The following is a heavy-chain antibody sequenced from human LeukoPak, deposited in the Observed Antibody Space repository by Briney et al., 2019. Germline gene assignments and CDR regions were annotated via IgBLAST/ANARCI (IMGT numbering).Heavy chain of an antibody. CDR2: INPNSGGT. V-gene: IGHV1-2*02. CDR1: GYTFTSYY. J-gene: IGHJ5*02. Sequence: ASVKVSCKASGYTFTSYYMHWVRQAPGQGLEWMGWINPNSGGTNYAQKFQGRVTMTRDTSISTAYMELSRLRSDDTAVYYCARDRIVVGATTYWFDPWGQGTLVTVSS. CDR3: ARDRIVVGATTYWFDP. D-gene: IGHD1-26*01.